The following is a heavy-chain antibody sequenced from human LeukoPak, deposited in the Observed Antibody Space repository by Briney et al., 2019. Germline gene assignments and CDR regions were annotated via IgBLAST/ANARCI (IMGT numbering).Heavy chain of an antibody. CDR2: ISAYSGNT. CDR3: ARDLAMIVVVSGAFDI. CDR1: GYTFTSYG. D-gene: IGHD3-22*01. J-gene: IGHJ3*02. Sequence: AASVKVSCKASGYTFTSYGISWVRQAPGQGLEWMGWISAYSGNTNYAQKLQGRVTMTTDTSTSTAYMELRSLRSDDTAVYYCARDLAMIVVVSGAFDIWGQGTMVTVSS. V-gene: IGHV1-18*01.